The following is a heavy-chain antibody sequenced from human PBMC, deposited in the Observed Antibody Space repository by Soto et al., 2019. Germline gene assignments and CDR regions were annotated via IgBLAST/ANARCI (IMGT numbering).Heavy chain of an antibody. Sequence: TSETLSLTCAVYGGSFSGYYWSWIRQPPGKGLEWIGEINHSGSTNYNPSLKSRVTISVDTSKNQFSLKLSSVTAADTAVYYCARLANGRIAVFKANWFDPWGQGTLVTVS. CDR1: GGSFSGYY. CDR2: INHSGST. V-gene: IGHV4-34*01. CDR3: ARLANGRIAVFKANWFDP. J-gene: IGHJ5*02. D-gene: IGHD6-19*01.